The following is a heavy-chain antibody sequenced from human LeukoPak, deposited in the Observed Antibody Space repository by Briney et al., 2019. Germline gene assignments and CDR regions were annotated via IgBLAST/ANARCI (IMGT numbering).Heavy chain of an antibody. CDR3: ARSWRFCSGDSCYPIDY. CDR2: INPNSGGT. Sequence: ASVKVSCKASGYTFTGYYMHWVRQAPGQGLEWMGWINPNSGGTNCAQKFQGRVTMTRDTSISTAYMELSRLRSDDAAVYYCARSWRFCSGDSCYPIDYWGQGTLVTVSS. J-gene: IGHJ4*02. D-gene: IGHD2-15*01. CDR1: GYTFTGYY. V-gene: IGHV1-2*02.